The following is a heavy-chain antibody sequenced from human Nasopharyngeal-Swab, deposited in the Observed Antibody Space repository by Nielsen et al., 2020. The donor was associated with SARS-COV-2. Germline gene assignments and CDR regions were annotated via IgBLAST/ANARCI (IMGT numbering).Heavy chain of an antibody. CDR3: ANGAAAGSFDY. CDR1: GFTFSSYA. Sequence: GESLKISCAASGFTFSSYAMSWVRKAPGKGLEWVSAISGSGGSTYYADSVKGRFTISRDNSKNTLYLQMNSLRAEDTAVYYCANGAAAGSFDYWGQGTLVTVSS. CDR2: ISGSGGST. V-gene: IGHV3-23*01. D-gene: IGHD6-13*01. J-gene: IGHJ4*02.